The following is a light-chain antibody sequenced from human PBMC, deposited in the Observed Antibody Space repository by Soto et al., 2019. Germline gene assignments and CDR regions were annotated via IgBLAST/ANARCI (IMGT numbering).Light chain of an antibody. Sequence: IQNTDAPPTLSAYIGDRVTITCRASQSISTWLAWYQQKPGKAPKLLIFDASTLQSGVPSRFSGSGSGTEFTLTISSLQPDDFATYYSQQYNTFSTFGQGTKVDI. CDR3: QQYNTFST. CDR1: QSISTW. V-gene: IGKV1-5*01. CDR2: DAS. J-gene: IGKJ1*01.